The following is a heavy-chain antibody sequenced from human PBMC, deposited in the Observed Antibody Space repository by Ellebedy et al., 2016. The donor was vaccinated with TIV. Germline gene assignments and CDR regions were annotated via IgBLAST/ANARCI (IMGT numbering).Heavy chain of an antibody. CDR3: AKDMVFGDGKWEIDV. D-gene: IGHD1-26*01. J-gene: IGHJ6*02. CDR2: ISSGSSTI. V-gene: IGHV3-48*01. Sequence: GESLKISCAASGFTFSSYSMNWVRQAPGKGLEWVSYISSGSSTIYYADSVKGRFTISRDNSRSTLYLQMNSLRAEDSAVYYCAKDMVFGDGKWEIDVWGQGTTVTVSS. CDR1: GFTFSSYS.